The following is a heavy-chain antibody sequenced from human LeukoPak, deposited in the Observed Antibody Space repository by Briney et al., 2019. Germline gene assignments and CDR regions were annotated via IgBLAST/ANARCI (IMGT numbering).Heavy chain of an antibody. CDR2: FDPEDGET. D-gene: IGHD5-18*01. Sequence: ASVKVFCKGSGHTLTELFFHWGGQTAGKRVEWMGGFDPEDGETIYAQKFQGRVTMTEDTYTDTAYMELSSLRSEDTAVYYCATWIQLTDAFHIWGQGTMVTVSS. CDR3: ATWIQLTDAFHI. J-gene: IGHJ3*02. CDR1: GHTLTELF. V-gene: IGHV1-24*01.